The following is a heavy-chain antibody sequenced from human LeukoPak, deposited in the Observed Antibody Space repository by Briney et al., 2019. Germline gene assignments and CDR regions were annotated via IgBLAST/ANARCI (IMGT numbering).Heavy chain of an antibody. CDR3: ARDGYSNYWYLNL. CDR2: ISGTGGRT. D-gene: IGHD6-13*01. Sequence: GGSLRLSCAASGFTISSYWMNWVRQALGKGLEWVSSISGTGGRTYYADSVKGRFTISRDNSKNTLDLQMNSLRADDTAVYYCARDGYSNYWYLNLWGQGTLVTVSS. CDR1: GFTISSYW. V-gene: IGHV3-23*01. J-gene: IGHJ4*02.